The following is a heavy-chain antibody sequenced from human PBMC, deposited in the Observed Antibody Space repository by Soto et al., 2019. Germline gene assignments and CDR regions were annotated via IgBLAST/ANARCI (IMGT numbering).Heavy chain of an antibody. CDR2: VHSSGIT. J-gene: IGHJ5*02. CDR1: GGSVSNDNFY. V-gene: IGHV4-61*01. Sequence: SETLSLTCTVSGGSVSNDNFYWSWIRQPPGKGLEWIGYVHSSGITNYNPSLKKRVTISVDTSRNQFSLRLSSVTAADTAVYYCARGLTMGQLPSHFDHWGQGTLVTVSS. CDR3: ARGLTMGQLPSHFDH. D-gene: IGHD3-16*01.